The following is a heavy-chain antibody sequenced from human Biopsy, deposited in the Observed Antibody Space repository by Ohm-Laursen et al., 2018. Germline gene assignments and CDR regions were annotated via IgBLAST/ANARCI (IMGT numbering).Heavy chain of an antibody. D-gene: IGHD3-16*01. CDR2: ISYDGLNK. CDR3: AKDRYNRGWVAGGGGEKYYGMDV. J-gene: IGHJ6*02. V-gene: IGHV3-30*18. Sequence: SLRLSCAASGFIFSTYGMHWVRQAPGKGLEWVALISYDGLNKYYADSLKGRFTISRDNSKNTLYLQMNRLTAEDTAVYYCAKDRYNRGWVAGGGGEKYYGMDVWGQGTTVTVSS. CDR1: GFIFSTYG.